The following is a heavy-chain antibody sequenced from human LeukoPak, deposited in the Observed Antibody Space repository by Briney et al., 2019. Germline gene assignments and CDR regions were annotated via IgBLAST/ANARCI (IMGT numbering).Heavy chain of an antibody. CDR2: INHSGST. J-gene: IGHJ6*03. CDR3: GGVPAAIRVYYYYMDV. V-gene: IGHV4-34*01. Sequence: PSETLSLTCAVYGGSFSGYYWSWIRQPPGKGLEWIGEINHSGSTNYNPSLKSRVTISVDTSKNQFSLKLSSVTAADTAVYYCGGVPAAIRVYYYYMDVWGKGTTVTVSS. D-gene: IGHD2-2*02. CDR1: GGSFSGYY.